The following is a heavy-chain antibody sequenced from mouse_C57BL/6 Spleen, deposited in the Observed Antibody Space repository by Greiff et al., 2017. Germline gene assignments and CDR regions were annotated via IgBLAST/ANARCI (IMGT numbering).Heavy chain of an antibody. CDR3: AIRYSNLPGFAY. D-gene: IGHD2-5*01. CDR1: GFSLTSYG. J-gene: IGHJ3*01. CDR2: IWGGGST. V-gene: IGHV2-9*01. Sequence: QVQLKESGPGLVAPSQCLSISCPVSGFSLTSYGVDWVRQPPGKGLEWLGVIWGGGSTNYNSALMSRLSISKDNSKSPVFLKMNSLQTDDTAMYYGAIRYSNLPGFAYWGQGTLVTVSA.